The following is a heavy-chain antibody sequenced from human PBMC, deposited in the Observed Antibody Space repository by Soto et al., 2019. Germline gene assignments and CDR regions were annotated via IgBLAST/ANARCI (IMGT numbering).Heavy chain of an antibody. CDR3: ARTSYSFGAAWIHP. Sequence: QVQLVQSGAEVKKPGASVTVSCKTSGYTFSSFAIHWVRQAPGESLEWMGWINVGSGDRKYSEKFQDRIIISRDISASTASLEVSSLRYEDSVGYYCARTSYSFGAAWIHPWGQGTLVTVTS. D-gene: IGHD1-26*01. J-gene: IGHJ5*02. V-gene: IGHV1-3*01. CDR1: GYTFSSFA. CDR2: INVGSGDR.